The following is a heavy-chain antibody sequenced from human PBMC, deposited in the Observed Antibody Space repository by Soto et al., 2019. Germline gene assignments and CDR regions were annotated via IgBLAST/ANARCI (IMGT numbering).Heavy chain of an antibody. CDR2: ISTYTGNT. CDR3: ARGYYHGSGRPTPGGMDV. J-gene: IGHJ6*02. CDR1: GYTFTNYD. Sequence: QVHLVQSGAEVKKPGASVKVSCKASGYTFTNYDINWVRQAPGQGLEWMGWISTYTGNTNYAQKLQGRVTMTTDTSTSTAYMELRSLRSDDTAVHYCARGYYHGSGRPTPGGMDVWGQGTTVTVSS. V-gene: IGHV1-18*01. D-gene: IGHD3-10*01.